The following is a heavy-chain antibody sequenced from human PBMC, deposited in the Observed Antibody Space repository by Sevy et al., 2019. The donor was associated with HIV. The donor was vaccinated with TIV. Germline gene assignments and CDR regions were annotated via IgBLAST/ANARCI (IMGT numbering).Heavy chain of an antibody. V-gene: IGHV4-59*08. J-gene: IGHJ4*02. CDR2: IFYSGTT. Sequence: SETLSLTCTVSGGSIIGYYCSWIRQSPGKGLEWIGYIFYSGTTAYNPSLKSRVTISVDTSKNQFSLKLSSVTAADTAVYYCARHVAVPYFREGFDYWGQGTLLTVSS. CDR3: ARHVAVPYFREGFDY. D-gene: IGHD2-21*01. CDR1: GGSIIGYY.